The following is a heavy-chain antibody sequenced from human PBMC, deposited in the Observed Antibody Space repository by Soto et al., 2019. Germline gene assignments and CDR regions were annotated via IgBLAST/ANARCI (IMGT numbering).Heavy chain of an antibody. CDR3: ARTPMTTVTAFDY. J-gene: IGHJ4*02. D-gene: IGHD4-17*01. V-gene: IGHV4-31*03. Sequence: QVQLQESGPGLVKPSQTLSLTCTVSGGSISSGGYYWSWIRQHPGKGLEWIGYIYYSGSTYYNPSLKRRVTISVDTSKNPFSPKLSSVTAADTAVYYCARTPMTTVTAFDYWGQGTLVTVSS. CDR2: IYYSGST. CDR1: GGSISSGGYY.